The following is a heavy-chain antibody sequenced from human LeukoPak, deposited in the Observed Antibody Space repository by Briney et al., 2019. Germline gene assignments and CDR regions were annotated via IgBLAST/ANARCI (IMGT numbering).Heavy chain of an antibody. D-gene: IGHD3-22*01. CDR3: ARGRTYYYDSSGYPYFDY. J-gene: IGHJ4*02. V-gene: IGHV4-31*03. CDR2: IYYSGST. Sequence: SETLSLTCTVSGGSISSGGYYWSWIRQHPGKGLEWIVYIYYSGSTYYNPSLKSRVTISVDTSKNQFSLKLSSVTAADTAVYYCARGRTYYYDSSGYPYFDYWGQGTLVTVSS. CDR1: GGSISSGGYY.